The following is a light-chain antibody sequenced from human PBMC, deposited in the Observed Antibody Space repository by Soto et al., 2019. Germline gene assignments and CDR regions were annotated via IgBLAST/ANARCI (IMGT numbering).Light chain of an antibody. CDR3: QQYGGFYT. Sequence: EIVLTQSPGTLSLSPGERATLSCRASQSVSSTYLAWYQQKPGQAPRLLIYGASSRATGIPDRFSGSGSGTDFTLTISRLEPEDFAVYYCQQYGGFYTFGQGTKLEIK. CDR2: GAS. CDR1: QSVSSTY. J-gene: IGKJ2*01. V-gene: IGKV3-20*01.